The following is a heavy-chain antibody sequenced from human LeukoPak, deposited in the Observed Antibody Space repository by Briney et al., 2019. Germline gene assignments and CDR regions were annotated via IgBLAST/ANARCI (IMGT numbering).Heavy chain of an antibody. CDR2: IKSKTDGGTA. CDR1: GFTFISFP. D-gene: IGHD1-1*01. V-gene: IGHV3-15*01. CDR3: TTDPRNDYYFDY. J-gene: IGHJ4*02. Sequence: PGGSLRLSCAASGFTFISFPMSWVRQAPGKGLEWVGRIKSKTDGGTADYAAPVKGRFTLSRDDSKNTLYLEMNSLKTEDTAVYYCTTDPRNDYYFDYWGQGTLVTVSS.